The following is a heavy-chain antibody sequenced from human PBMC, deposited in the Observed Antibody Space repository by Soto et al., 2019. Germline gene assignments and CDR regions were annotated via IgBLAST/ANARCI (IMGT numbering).Heavy chain of an antibody. J-gene: IGHJ3*02. CDR3: ARGGDGYSSSLYSANAFDI. CDR1: GGTFSSYA. D-gene: IGHD6-13*01. CDR2: LIPIFGTA. V-gene: IGHV1-69*05. Sequence: QVQLVQSGAEVKKPGSSVKVSCKASGGTFSSYAISWVRQAPGKGLEWMGGLIPIFGTANYAQKFKGRVTITSDESTSTAYMELSSLRAEDTAVYYCARGGDGYSSSLYSANAFDIWGQGTMVTFSS.